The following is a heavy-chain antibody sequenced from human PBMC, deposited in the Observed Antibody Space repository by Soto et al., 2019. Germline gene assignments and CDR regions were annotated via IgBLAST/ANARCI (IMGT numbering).Heavy chain of an antibody. CDR1: CGSISSYY. CDR3: ARGLIVGATPFDY. Sequence: SETLSLTCTVSCGSISSYYWSWIRQPPGKGLEWIGYIYYSGSTNYNPSLKSRVTISVDTSKNQFSLKLSSVTAADTAVYYCARGLIVGATPFDYWGQGTLVTVSS. CDR2: IYYSGST. D-gene: IGHD1-26*01. V-gene: IGHV4-59*01. J-gene: IGHJ4*02.